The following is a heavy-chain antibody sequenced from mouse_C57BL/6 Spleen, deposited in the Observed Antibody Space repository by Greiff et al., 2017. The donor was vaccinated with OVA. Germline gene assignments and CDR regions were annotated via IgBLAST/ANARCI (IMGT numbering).Heavy chain of an antibody. CDR1: GYAFSSSW. CDR2: IYPGDGDT. D-gene: IGHD1-1*02. CDR3: AKRQDYGAMDY. Sequence: VQLQQSGPELVKPGASVKISCKASGYAFSSSWMNWVQQRPGKGLEWIGRIYPGDGDTNYNGKFKGKATLTADKSSSTAYMQLSSLTSEDSAVYFCAKRQDYGAMDYWGQGTSVTVSS. J-gene: IGHJ4*01. V-gene: IGHV1-82*01.